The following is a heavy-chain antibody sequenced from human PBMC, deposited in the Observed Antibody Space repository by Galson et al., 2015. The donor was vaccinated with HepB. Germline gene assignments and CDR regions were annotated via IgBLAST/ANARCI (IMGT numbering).Heavy chain of an antibody. CDR2: INPNSGGT. CDR3: ARLIDYYCSGGSCYGGFDY. J-gene: IGHJ4*02. CDR1: EYTFTGYS. V-gene: IGHV1-2*06. D-gene: IGHD2-15*01. Sequence: SVKVSCKASEYTFTGYSIHWVRQAPGQGLEWMGRINPNSGGTKYAQKFQGRVTMTRDTSISTAYMELSRLRSDDTAVYYCARLIDYYCSGGSCYGGFDYWGQGTLVTVSS.